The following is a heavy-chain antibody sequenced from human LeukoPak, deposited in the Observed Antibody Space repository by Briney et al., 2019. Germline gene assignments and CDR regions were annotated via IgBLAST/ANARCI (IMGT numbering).Heavy chain of an antibody. D-gene: IGHD5-18*01. Sequence: GESLRLSCAASGFTFTTYWMSWVRQPPGKGLEWVANIKQDGTEKYYVDSVKGRFTISRDNAKNSLYLQMNSLRAEDTAVYYCARADWDTAMIDYWGQGTLVTVSS. V-gene: IGHV3-7*01. CDR3: ARADWDTAMIDY. J-gene: IGHJ4*02. CDR1: GFTFTTYW. CDR2: IKQDGTEK.